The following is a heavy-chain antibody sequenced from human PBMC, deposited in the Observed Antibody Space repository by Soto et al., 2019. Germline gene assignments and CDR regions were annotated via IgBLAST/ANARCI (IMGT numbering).Heavy chain of an antibody. CDR2: INHSGST. D-gene: IGHD2-2*01. J-gene: IGHJ5*02. V-gene: IGHV4-34*01. CDR3: ARGEKEHQLPLPDNWLDP. CDR1: GGSFSGYY. Sequence: LSLTCAVYGGSFSGYYWSWIRQPPGKGLEWIGEINHSGSTNYNPSLKSRVTISVDTSKNQFSLKLSSVTAADTAVYYCARGEKEHQLPLPDNWLDPCGPGALVTVSS.